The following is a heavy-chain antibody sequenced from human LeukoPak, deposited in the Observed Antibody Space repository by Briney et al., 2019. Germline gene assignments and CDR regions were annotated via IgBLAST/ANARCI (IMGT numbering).Heavy chain of an antibody. CDR2: INPNSGGT. CDR1: GYTFTGYY. D-gene: IGHD5-12*01. J-gene: IGHJ5*02. CDR3: ARAGGYSGYDPWDNWFDP. V-gene: IGHV1-2*02. Sequence: ASVKVSCKASGYTFTGYYMHWVRPAPGQGLEWMGWINPNSGGTNYAQKFQGRVTMTRDTSISTAYMELSRLRSDDTAVYYCARAGGYSGYDPWDNWFDPWGQGTLVTVSS.